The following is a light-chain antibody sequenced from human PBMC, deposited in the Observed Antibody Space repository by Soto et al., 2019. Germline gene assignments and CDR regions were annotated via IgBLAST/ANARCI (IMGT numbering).Light chain of an antibody. Sequence: QSALTQPPSASGSPGQSVTISCTGTSSDVGAYKYVSWYQQYPGKAPKLMIYEVTKRPSGVPDRFSGSQSGNTASLTVSGLQPEDEADYYCTSSVGNDSLVFGGGSQLTDL. CDR2: EVT. CDR1: SSDVGAYKY. J-gene: IGLJ3*02. CDR3: TSSVGNDSLV. V-gene: IGLV2-8*01.